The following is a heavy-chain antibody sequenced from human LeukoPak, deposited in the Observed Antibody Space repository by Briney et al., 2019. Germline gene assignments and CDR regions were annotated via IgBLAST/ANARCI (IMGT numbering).Heavy chain of an antibody. CDR2: IYPGDSDT. CDR1: GYSFNSYW. CDR3: ARQDSRIAAAGTLVDY. J-gene: IGHJ4*02. D-gene: IGHD6-13*01. V-gene: IGHV5-51*01. Sequence: GESLKISCKGSGYSFNSYWIGWVRQMPGKGLEWMGIIYPGDSDTRYSPSFQGQVTISADKSISTAYLQWSSLKASDTAMYYCARQDSRIAAAGTLVDYWGQGTLVTVSS.